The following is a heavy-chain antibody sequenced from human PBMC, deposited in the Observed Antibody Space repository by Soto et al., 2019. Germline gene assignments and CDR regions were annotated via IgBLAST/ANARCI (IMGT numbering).Heavy chain of an antibody. Sequence: QVQLVQSGAEVKKPGSSVRVSCKASGDTFNFYTIHWVRQAPGQGLEWLGRIIPMVGMSNYAQRFQSRVTMIADKSTSTVYMQLSSLRSEDTALYYCATSYGSGSRPFDNWGQGTLVSVSS. V-gene: IGHV1-69*02. CDR3: ATSYGSGSRPFDN. CDR2: IIPMVGMS. J-gene: IGHJ5*02. D-gene: IGHD3-10*01. CDR1: GDTFNFYT.